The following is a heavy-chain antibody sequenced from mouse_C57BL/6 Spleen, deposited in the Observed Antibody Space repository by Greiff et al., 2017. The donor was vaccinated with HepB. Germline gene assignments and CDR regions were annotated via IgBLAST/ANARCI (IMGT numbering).Heavy chain of an antibody. Sequence: DVQLVESGGGLVKPGGSLKLSCAASGFTFSSYAMSWVRQTPEKRLEWVATISDGGSYTYYPDNVKGRFTISRDNAKNNLYLQMSHLKSEDTAMYYCARAAYDYPFDYWGQGTTLTVSS. D-gene: IGHD2-4*01. CDR1: GFTFSSYA. CDR3: ARAAYDYPFDY. V-gene: IGHV5-4*01. CDR2: ISDGGSYT. J-gene: IGHJ2*01.